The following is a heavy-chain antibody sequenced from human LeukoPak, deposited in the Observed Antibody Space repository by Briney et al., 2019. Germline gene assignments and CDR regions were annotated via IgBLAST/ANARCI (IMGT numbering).Heavy chain of an antibody. J-gene: IGHJ4*02. V-gene: IGHV1-46*01. CDR2: INPSGDST. CDR3: ARHPSPQLHHFDY. CDR1: GYTFTSYY. Sequence: GASVKVSCKASGYTFTSYYMHWVRQAPGQGLEWMGIINPSGDSTSYEQRFQGGLTMSRVTSTNTVYMELSSLRSEDTAVYYCARHPSPQLHHFDYWGQGTLVTVSS. D-gene: IGHD2-2*01.